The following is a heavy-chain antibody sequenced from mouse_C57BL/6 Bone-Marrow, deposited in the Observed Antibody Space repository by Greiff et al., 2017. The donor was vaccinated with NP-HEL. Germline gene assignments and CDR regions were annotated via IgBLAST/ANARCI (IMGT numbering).Heavy chain of an antibody. V-gene: IGHV1-26*01. CDR3: ARGGWLQGYFDV. D-gene: IGHD2-3*01. CDR2: INPNNGGT. Sequence: EVQLQQSGPELVKPGASVKISCKASGYTFTDYYMNWVKQSHGKSLEWIGDINPNNGGTSYNQKFKGKATLTVDKSSSTAYMELRSLTSEDSAVYYCARGGWLQGYFDVWGTGTTVTVSS. J-gene: IGHJ1*03. CDR1: GYTFTDYY.